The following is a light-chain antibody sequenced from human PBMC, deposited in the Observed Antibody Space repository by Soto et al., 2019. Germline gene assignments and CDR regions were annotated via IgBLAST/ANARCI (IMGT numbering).Light chain of an antibody. CDR1: QGINSH. J-gene: IGKJ4*01. CDR2: AAS. Sequence: DIQLTQSPSFLSASVGDRVTISCRASQGINSHLAWYQQGSGKAPKLLIYAASTLQSGVRSRFSDSASGTEFLITSSSQQPEDCATYYCQRVSGYRLNFGGGTKVDSK. V-gene: IGKV1-9*01. CDR3: QRVSGYRLN.